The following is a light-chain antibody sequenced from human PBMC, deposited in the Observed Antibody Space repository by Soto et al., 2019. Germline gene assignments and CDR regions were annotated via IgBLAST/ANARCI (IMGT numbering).Light chain of an antibody. V-gene: IGKV3-15*01. Sequence: EIVMTQSPATLSVSPGERATLSCRASQSVFSSLAWYQQKPGQAPRLLINGAATRATGIPARFSGSGSGTKFTLTISSLHSEDVAVYYCRQYHNWPAFGQGTKVESK. CDR2: GAA. CDR3: RQYHNWPA. CDR1: QSVFSS. J-gene: IGKJ1*01.